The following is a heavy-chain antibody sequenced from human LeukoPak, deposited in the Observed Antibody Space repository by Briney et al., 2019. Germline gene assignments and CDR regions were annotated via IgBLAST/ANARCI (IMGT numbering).Heavy chain of an antibody. CDR2: IDSDGRLT. J-gene: IGHJ3*02. CDR3: AFGSGTYYNALDI. V-gene: IGHV3-74*03. CDR1: GFIFSNSW. D-gene: IGHD1-26*01. Sequence: EGSLRLSCAASGFIFSNSWMHWVRQVPGKGLVWVSRIDSDGRLTTYADSVKGRFTISRDNTKNTLFLQMSNLRAEDTSVYYCAFGSGTYYNALDIWGQGTMVTVS.